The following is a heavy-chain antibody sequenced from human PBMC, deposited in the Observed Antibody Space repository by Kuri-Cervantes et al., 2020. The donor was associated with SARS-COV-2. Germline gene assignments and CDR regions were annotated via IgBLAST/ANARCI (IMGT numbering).Heavy chain of an antibody. V-gene: IGHV4-30-4*08. Sequence: SETLSLTCTISGGSISRGDYFWSWIRQPPGKGLEWIGYIYYSGSTYYNPSLKSRVTISVDTSKNQFSLKLSSVTAADTAVYYCARQVLLWFGELNYMDVWGKGTTVTVSS. CDR2: IYYSGST. J-gene: IGHJ6*03. D-gene: IGHD3-10*01. CDR1: GGSISRGDYF. CDR3: ARQVLLWFGELNYMDV.